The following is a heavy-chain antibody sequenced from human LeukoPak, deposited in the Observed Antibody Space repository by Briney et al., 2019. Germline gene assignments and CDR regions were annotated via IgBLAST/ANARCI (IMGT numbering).Heavy chain of an antibody. CDR2: IYTSGST. D-gene: IGHD5-18*01. CDR1: GGSISSCY. V-gene: IGHV4-4*07. Sequence: SETLSLTCTVSGGSISSCYWSWIRQPAGKGLEWIGRIYTSGSTNYNPSLKGRVTMSVDTSKNQFSLKLSSVTAADTAVYYCAKKDTATPSGYYFDYWGQGTLVTVSS. CDR3: AKKDTATPSGYYFDY. J-gene: IGHJ4*02.